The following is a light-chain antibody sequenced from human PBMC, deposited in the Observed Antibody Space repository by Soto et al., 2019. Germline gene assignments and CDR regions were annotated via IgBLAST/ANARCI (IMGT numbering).Light chain of an antibody. J-gene: IGLJ2*01. CDR2: DVT. Sequence: QSALTQPPSASGSPGQSVTISCTGTSSDIGGYDYVSWYQQHPGGAPQLIIYDVTKRPSGVPDRFSGSKSGNTASLTVSGLQAEDEADYYCASHAGTSVVFGGGTKLIVL. V-gene: IGLV2-8*01. CDR1: SSDIGGYDY. CDR3: ASHAGTSVV.